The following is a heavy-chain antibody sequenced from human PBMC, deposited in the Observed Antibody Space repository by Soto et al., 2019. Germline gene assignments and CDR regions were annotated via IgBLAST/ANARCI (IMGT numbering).Heavy chain of an antibody. CDR3: VFFQAEGGIRGTVPVSAFLLNRSSDL. D-gene: IGHD1-1*01. V-gene: IGHV3-23*01. CDR2: INNNGGGT. J-gene: IGHJ2*01. Sequence: PGKGLNWVSSINNNGGGTYYADSVRGRLTISRDNSKNTLYLQMNDLRAEDTAVYYCVFFQAEGGIRGTVPVSAFLLNRSSDL.